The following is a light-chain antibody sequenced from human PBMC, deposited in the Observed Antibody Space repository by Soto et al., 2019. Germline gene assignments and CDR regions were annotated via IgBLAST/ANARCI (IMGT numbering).Light chain of an antibody. V-gene: IGLV2-23*02. CDR2: EVS. CDR3: SSYAGSSSAYV. Sequence: SVLTKPAYVYGSPGQSITISCTGTSSDVGSYNVVSWYQQHPGKAPKPLIYEVSKRPSGVSDRFSGAKSGNAAPLTISGLQAEDEADYPCSSYAGSSSAYVFGTGTKVTVL. CDR1: SSDVGSYNV. J-gene: IGLJ1*01.